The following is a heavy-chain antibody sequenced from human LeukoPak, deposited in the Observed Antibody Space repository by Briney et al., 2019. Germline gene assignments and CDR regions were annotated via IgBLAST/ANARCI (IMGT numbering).Heavy chain of an antibody. D-gene: IGHD5-12*01. Sequence: GGSLRLSCAASGFNFIDYSMNWVRQAPGKGLEWISYIGISSGNTKYADSVKGRFTISRDKARNSLYLQMNSLRVEDTAVYYCARDHRYAFDNWGHGTLVTVSS. J-gene: IGHJ4*01. CDR1: GFNFIDYS. CDR3: ARDHRYAFDN. V-gene: IGHV3-48*01. CDR2: IGISSGNT.